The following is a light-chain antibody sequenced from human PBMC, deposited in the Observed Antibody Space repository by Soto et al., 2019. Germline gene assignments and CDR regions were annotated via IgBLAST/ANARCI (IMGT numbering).Light chain of an antibody. CDR1: SSDVGGYNY. Sequence: QSALTQPASVSGSPGQSITISCTGTSSDVGGYNYVSWYQQHPGKAPKLMIYEVSNRPSGVSNRFSGSKSDNTASLTIFGLQAEDEADYYCSSYTSSSTLVFGGGTKLTVL. J-gene: IGLJ2*01. CDR3: SSYTSSSTLV. CDR2: EVS. V-gene: IGLV2-14*01.